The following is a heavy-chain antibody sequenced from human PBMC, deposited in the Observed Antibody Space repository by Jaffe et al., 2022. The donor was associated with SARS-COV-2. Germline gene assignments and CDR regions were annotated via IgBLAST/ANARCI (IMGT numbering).Heavy chain of an antibody. J-gene: IGHJ6*02. D-gene: IGHD2-15*01. CDR2: IYYSGST. V-gene: IGHV4-59*01. CDR3: ARDRTRSLPYYYYGMDV. CDR1: GGSISSYY. Sequence: QVQLQESGPGLVKPSETLSLTCTVSGGSISSYYWSWIRQPPGKGLEWIGYIYYSGSTNYNPSLKSRVTISVDTSKNQFSLKLSSVTAADTAVYYCARDRTRSLPYYYYGMDVWGQGTTVTVSS.